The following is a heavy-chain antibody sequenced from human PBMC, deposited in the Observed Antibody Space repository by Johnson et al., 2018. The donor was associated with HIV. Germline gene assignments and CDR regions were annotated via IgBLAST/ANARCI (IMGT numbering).Heavy chain of an antibody. CDR1: GFSFSSYW. CDR3: AGRFYYDSSGYYSAAFDI. CDR2: INRDGSEK. D-gene: IGHD3-22*01. Sequence: VQLVESGGGLVQPGGSLRLSCAASGFSFSSYWMSWVRQAPGKGLAWVANINRDGSEKYYVDSVKGRFNISRDHTNNSLYLQMNSLRAEDTALYYCAGRFYYDSSGYYSAAFDIWGQGTMVTVSS. V-gene: IGHV3-7*05. J-gene: IGHJ3*02.